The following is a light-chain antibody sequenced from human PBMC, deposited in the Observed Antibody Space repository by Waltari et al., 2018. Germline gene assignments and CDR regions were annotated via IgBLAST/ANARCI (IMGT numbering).Light chain of an antibody. CDR2: AAS. Sequence: SRRARQSVSRYCAWYQQPPGQAPRLLSNAASNRATGIPARFSGSGSGTDFTLTISILEPEDVAVYYCQQRSNWPLAFGPGTKVDIK. J-gene: IGKJ3*01. CDR3: QQRSNWPLA. CDR1: QSVSRY. V-gene: IGKV3-11*01.